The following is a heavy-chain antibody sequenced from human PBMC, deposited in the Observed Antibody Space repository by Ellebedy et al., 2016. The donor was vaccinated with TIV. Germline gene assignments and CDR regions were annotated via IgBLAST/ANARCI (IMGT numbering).Heavy chain of an antibody. D-gene: IGHD2-21*01. Sequence: GESLKISCASSGFTFTNYALHWVRQGPGKGLVWVSHINDDGNRITYADSVKGRFAISRDIAKNTLYLHMDSLRAENTAVYYCVRDRMGATYTFDMWGQGTMVTVSS. V-gene: IGHV3-74*01. J-gene: IGHJ3*02. CDR1: GFTFTNYA. CDR3: VRDRMGATYTFDM. CDR2: INDDGNRI.